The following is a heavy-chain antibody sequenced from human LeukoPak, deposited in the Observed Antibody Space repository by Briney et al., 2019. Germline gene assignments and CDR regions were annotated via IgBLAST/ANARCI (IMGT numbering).Heavy chain of an antibody. Sequence: GASVKVSCKASGYSFTSYYMHWVRQAPGQGLEWMGIINPSGGSTSYAQKLQGRVTMTGDTSTSTVYMELSSLRSEDTAVYYCASNYYESSGLLWGQGTLVTVSS. J-gene: IGHJ4*02. CDR2: INPSGGST. V-gene: IGHV1-46*01. D-gene: IGHD3-22*01. CDR1: GYSFTSYY. CDR3: ASNYYESSGLL.